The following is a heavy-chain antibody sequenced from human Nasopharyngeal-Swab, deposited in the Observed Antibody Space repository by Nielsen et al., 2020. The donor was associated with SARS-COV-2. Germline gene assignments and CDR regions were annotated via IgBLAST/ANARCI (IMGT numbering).Heavy chain of an antibody. D-gene: IGHD3-10*01. CDR2: ISHSGST. Sequence: SETLSPTCTVSSDSISPYFWNWIRQPPGMGLEWIGYISHSGSTNYTPSLKSRVTISIDTSKKQLSLKLRSVTAADTAVYYCARIDGWGAMDVWGQGTTVTVSS. CDR1: SDSISPYF. CDR3: ARIDGWGAMDV. V-gene: IGHV4-59*13. J-gene: IGHJ6*02.